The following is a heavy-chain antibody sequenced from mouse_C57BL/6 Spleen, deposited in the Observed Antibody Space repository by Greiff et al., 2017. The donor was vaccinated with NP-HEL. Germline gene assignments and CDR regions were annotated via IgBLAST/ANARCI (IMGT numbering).Heavy chain of an antibody. CDR3: ARAPRGCFDY. J-gene: IGHJ2*01. Sequence: EVQVVESGGGLVKPGGSLKLSCAASGFTFSSYAMSWVRQTPEKRLEWVATISDGGSYTYYPDNVKGRFTISRDNAKNNLYLQMSQLKSEDTAMYYCARAPRGCFDYWGQGTTLTVSS. V-gene: IGHV5-4*01. CDR1: GFTFSSYA. D-gene: IGHD3-3*01. CDR2: ISDGGSYT.